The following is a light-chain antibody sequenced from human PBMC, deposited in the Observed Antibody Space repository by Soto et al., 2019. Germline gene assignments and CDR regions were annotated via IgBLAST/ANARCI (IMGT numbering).Light chain of an antibody. Sequence: DIQMTQSPSTLSASVGDVVPITCRASQNISVWFAWYQQRPGKAPKFLIYDASSLDIGVPSRCSGSGLGTEFTLTIRRLQPDDFAPYHCQQYDSSSPTFGQGTKLEI. CDR2: DAS. V-gene: IGKV1-5*01. CDR1: QNISVW. CDR3: QQYDSSSPT. J-gene: IGKJ2*01.